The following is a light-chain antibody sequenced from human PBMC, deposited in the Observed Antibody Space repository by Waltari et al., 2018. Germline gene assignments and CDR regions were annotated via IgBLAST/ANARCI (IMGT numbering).Light chain of an antibody. V-gene: IGLV4-69*01. CDR3: QTWGTGIPV. Sequence: QPVLTHSPSASASLAASVKLTCTLSSGHSSYVIAWHQQQPEHGTRDLMKLNSDGSPSKGDGSPDLCSGSSAGAERYLTIASLQSEDEADYYCQTWGTGIPVFGGGTKLTVL. CDR1: SGHSSYV. CDR2: LNSDGSP. J-gene: IGLJ3*02.